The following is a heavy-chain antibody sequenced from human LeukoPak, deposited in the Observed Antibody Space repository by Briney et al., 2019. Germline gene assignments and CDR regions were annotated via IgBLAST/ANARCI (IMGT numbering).Heavy chain of an antibody. J-gene: IGHJ6*02. CDR2: ISYDGSNK. CDR3: VKSSGSFSLYYSYYGMDV. CDR1: GFTFSNIG. V-gene: IGHV3-30*18. D-gene: IGHD3-10*01. Sequence: GGSLRLSCAASGFTFSNIGMHWVRQAPGKGLEWVAVISYDGSNKYYADSVKGRFTISRDNSKNTLYLQMSSLRAEDTAVYYCVKSSGSFSLYYSYYGMDVWGQGTTVTVSS.